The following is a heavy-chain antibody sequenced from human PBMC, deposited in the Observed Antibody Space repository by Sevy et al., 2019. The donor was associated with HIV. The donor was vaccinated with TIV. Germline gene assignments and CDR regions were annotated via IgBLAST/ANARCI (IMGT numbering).Heavy chain of an antibody. CDR1: GFTFSDYY. Sequence: GGSLRLSCAASGFTFSDYYMSWIRQAPGKGLEWVSYISSSSSYTNYTDSVKGRFTISRDNAKNSLYLQMNSLRAEDTAVYYCARARTGTTHYWGQGTLVTVSS. CDR2: ISSSSSYT. J-gene: IGHJ4*02. D-gene: IGHD1-7*01. CDR3: ARARTGTTHY. V-gene: IGHV3-11*06.